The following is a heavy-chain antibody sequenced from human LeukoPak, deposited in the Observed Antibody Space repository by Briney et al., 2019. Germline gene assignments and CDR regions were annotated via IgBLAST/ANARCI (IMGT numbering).Heavy chain of an antibody. CDR1: GGSISSTGYY. J-gene: IGHJ5*02. D-gene: IGHD5-12*01. V-gene: IGHV4-39*01. CDR2: IYYTGST. CDR3: ARQYSGYLRNWFDP. Sequence: TSETLSLTCTVYGGSISSTGYYWGWIRQPPGKGLEWLGNIYYTGSTYYNPSLKSRVTISVDTSKNQFSLKLSSVTAADTAVYYCARQYSGYLRNWFDPWGQGTLVTVSS.